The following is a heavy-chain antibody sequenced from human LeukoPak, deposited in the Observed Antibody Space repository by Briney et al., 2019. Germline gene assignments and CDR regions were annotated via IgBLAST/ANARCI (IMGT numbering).Heavy chain of an antibody. V-gene: IGHV3-30-3*01. D-gene: IGHD3-10*01. CDR1: GFTFSDYA. CDR2: IVYVGGSK. CDR3: GRATMVRGVAVDY. Sequence: GGALRLSCAASGFTFSDYAMHWVCQAPGKGLEWVAVIVYVGGSKSPADSVVGRFTISRDSSKNMLYLQLNSLRTEDTAVYFCGRATMVRGVAVDYWGQGTLVTTAS. J-gene: IGHJ4*02.